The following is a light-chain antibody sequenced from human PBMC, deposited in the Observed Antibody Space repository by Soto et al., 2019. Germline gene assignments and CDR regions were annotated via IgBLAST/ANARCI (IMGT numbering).Light chain of an antibody. CDR2: GAS. Sequence: TQSPGTLSLCPGERATLSCRASQSVSSNLAWYQQKPGQAPRPLIYGASTRATGIPARFSGSGYGSEFTLTISSLQSEDFAVYYCQQRAGSSTFGQGRLL. V-gene: IGKV3-15*01. J-gene: IGKJ5*01. CDR3: QQRAGSST. CDR1: QSVSSN.